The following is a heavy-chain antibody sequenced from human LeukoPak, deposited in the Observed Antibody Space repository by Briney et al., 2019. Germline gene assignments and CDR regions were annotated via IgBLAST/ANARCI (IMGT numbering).Heavy chain of an antibody. J-gene: IGHJ4*02. CDR3: ARMSGSRLPGY. CDR1: GFTFSNYA. Sequence: GGSLRLSCAASGFTFSNYAMSWVRQAPGKGLEWVSTLSGTGGSTYYADSVKGRFTISRDNSKNTLYLQVSSLRAEDTAVYYCARMSGSRLPGYWGQGALVTVSS. D-gene: IGHD3-3*01. V-gene: IGHV3-23*01. CDR2: LSGTGGST.